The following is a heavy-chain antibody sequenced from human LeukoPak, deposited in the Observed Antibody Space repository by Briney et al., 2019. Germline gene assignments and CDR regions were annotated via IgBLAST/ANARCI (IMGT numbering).Heavy chain of an antibody. CDR1: GDSVSSNSAA. CDR3: ASEYYYDSRGSEVYAFDI. J-gene: IGHJ3*02. Sequence: SQTLPLTCAISGDSVSSNSAAWNWIRQSPSRGLEWLGRTYYRSKWYNDYAVSVKSRITINPDTSKNQFSLQLNSVTPEDTAVYYCASEYYYDSRGSEVYAFDIWGQGTMVTVSS. D-gene: IGHD3-22*01. V-gene: IGHV6-1*01. CDR2: TYYRSKWYN.